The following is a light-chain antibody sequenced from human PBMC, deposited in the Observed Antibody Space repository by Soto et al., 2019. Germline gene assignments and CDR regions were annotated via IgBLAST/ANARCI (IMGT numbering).Light chain of an antibody. CDR2: KAS. CDR3: QQYNSYWT. CDR1: QSISSW. V-gene: IGKV1-5*03. J-gene: IGKJ1*01. Sequence: DIQMTQSPSTLSASVGDRVTITCRASQSISSWLAWYQQKPGKAPKLLIYKASSLESVVPSRFSGSGSGTEFTLTISSLQSDDFATYYCQQYNSYWTFGQGTKVEIK.